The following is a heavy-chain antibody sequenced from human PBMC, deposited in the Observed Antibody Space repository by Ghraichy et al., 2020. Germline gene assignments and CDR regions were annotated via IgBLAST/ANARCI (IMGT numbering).Heavy chain of an antibody. CDR1: GYTFTSYG. CDR2: ISAYNGNT. Sequence: ASVKVSCKASGYTFTSYGFSWVRQAPGQGLEWMGWISAYNGNTNYAQKLQGRVTMTTDTSTSTAYMELRSLRSDDTAVYYCARVPGIAVAGTFDYWGQGTLVTVSS. J-gene: IGHJ4*02. V-gene: IGHV1-18*01. D-gene: IGHD6-19*01. CDR3: ARVPGIAVAGTFDY.